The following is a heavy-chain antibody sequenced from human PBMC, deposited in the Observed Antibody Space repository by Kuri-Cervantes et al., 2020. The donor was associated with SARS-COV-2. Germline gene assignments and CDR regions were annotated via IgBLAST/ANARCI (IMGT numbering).Heavy chain of an antibody. V-gene: IGHV4-39*01. CDR2: IYYSGST. D-gene: IGHD3-3*01. J-gene: IGHJ4*02. CDR1: GGSISSYY. Sequence: GSLRLSCTVSGGSISSYYWGWIRQPPGKGLEWIGSIYYSGSTYYNPSLKSRVTISVDTSKNQFSLKLSSVTAADTAVYYCARHQSGYFDYWGQGTLVTVSS. CDR3: ARHQSGYFDY.